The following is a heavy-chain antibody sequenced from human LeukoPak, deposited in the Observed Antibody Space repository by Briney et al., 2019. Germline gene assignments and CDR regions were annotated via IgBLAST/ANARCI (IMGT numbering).Heavy chain of an antibody. V-gene: IGHV1-2*02. Sequence: ASVKVSCKSSGYTFNGYYMHWVRQAPGQGLEWMGWINPNSGGTNYAQKFQGRVTMTRDTSISTAYMEMSRLRSDDTAVYYCARDLYGSSSWPNFDYWGQGTLVTVSS. CDR1: GYTFNGYY. D-gene: IGHD6-13*01. CDR2: INPNSGGT. J-gene: IGHJ4*02. CDR3: ARDLYGSSSWPNFDY.